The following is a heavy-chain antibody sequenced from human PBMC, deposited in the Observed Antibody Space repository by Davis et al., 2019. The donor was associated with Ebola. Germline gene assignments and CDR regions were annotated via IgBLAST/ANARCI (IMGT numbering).Heavy chain of an antibody. Sequence: AASVKVSCKASGYTFTSYAMHWVRQAPGQRLEWMGWINAGNGNTKYSQKFQGRVTITRDTSASTAYMELSSLRSEDTAVYYCICGDQLTGGLYYYYGMDVWGQGTTVTVSS. V-gene: IGHV1-3*01. CDR3: ICGDQLTGGLYYYYGMDV. D-gene: IGHD2-21*01. CDR1: GYTFTSYA. CDR2: INAGNGNT. J-gene: IGHJ6*02.